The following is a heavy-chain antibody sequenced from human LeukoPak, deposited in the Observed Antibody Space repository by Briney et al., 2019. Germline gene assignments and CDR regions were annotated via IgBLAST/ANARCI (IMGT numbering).Heavy chain of an antibody. V-gene: IGHV1-2*02. D-gene: IGHD3-9*01. CDR3: ARDHSLLRYFDWFYGMDV. J-gene: IGHJ6*02. Sequence: ASVKVSCKASVYTFTGYYMHWVRQAPGQGLEWMGWINPNSGGTNYAQKFQGRVTMTRDTSISTAYMELSRLRSDDTAVYYCARDHSLLRYFDWFYGMDVWGQGTTVTVSS. CDR1: VYTFTGYY. CDR2: INPNSGGT.